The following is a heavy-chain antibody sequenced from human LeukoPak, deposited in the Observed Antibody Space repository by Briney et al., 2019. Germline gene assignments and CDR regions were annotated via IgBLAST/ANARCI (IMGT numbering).Heavy chain of an antibody. D-gene: IGHD3-22*01. V-gene: IGHV3-7*04. Sequence: QTGGSLRLSCAASGFTFSNHWMSWVRQAPGKGLEWVANIKEDGSEKNYVDSVKGRFNISRDNAKNSVYLQMNSLRVEDTAVYYCARGEYYYDGGYWGQGTLVTVSS. CDR1: GFTFSNHW. CDR2: IKEDGSEK. CDR3: ARGEYYYDGGY. J-gene: IGHJ1*01.